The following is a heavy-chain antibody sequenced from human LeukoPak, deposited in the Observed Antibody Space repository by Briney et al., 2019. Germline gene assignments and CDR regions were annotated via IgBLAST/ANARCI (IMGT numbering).Heavy chain of an antibody. V-gene: IGHV4-30-2*01. Sequence: SETLSLTCTVSGGSISGGGYYWSWIRQHPGKGLEWIGYIYHSGSTYYNPSLKSRVTISVDRSKNQFSLKLSSVTAADTAVYYCARVSLSSSTYYFDYWGQGTLVTVSS. CDR1: GGSISGGGYY. CDR3: ARVSLSSSTYYFDY. D-gene: IGHD6-13*01. J-gene: IGHJ4*02. CDR2: IYHSGST.